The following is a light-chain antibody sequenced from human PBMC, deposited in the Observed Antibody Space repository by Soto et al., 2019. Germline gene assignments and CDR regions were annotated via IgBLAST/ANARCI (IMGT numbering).Light chain of an antibody. J-gene: IGKJ1*01. CDR1: QSVSRR. CDR2: GAS. Sequence: PGERATLSCRASQSVSRRLAWYQLKPGQAPRPLIYGASTRATGFPARFSGSGSGTGFTLTISSLQSEDFAVDYCHEYNSWPPRFGQGTKV. V-gene: IGKV3-15*01. CDR3: HEYNSWPPR.